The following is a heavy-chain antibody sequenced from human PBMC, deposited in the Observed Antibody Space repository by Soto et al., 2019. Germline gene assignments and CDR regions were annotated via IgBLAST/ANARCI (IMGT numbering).Heavy chain of an antibody. Sequence: VQLVQSGAEVKKPGSSVKVSCQASGGTFSSYAISWVRQAPGQGLEWMGGIIPIFGTANYAQKFQGRVTITADESTTTAYMELSSLRSEDTAVYYCARVHSSSWYTPSYYYYYGMDVWGQGTTVTVSS. CDR3: ARVHSSSWYTPSYYYYYGMDV. CDR2: IIPIFGTA. CDR1: GGTFSSYA. J-gene: IGHJ6*02. V-gene: IGHV1-69*01. D-gene: IGHD6-13*01.